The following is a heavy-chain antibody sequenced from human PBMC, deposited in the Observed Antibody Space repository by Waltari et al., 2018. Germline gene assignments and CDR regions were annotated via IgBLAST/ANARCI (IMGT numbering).Heavy chain of an antibody. CDR2: ISGSGGSI. D-gene: IGHD6-19*01. V-gene: IGHV3-23*01. J-gene: IGHJ5*02. Sequence: EVQVLESGGGLAQPGGSLRLSCAASGFTFSSYAMSWVRQAPGKGLEWVSAISGSGGSIYYADSVEGRFTISRDNSKKTLYLQMNSLRAEDTAVYYCAKDGRSSGWYAFDPWGQGTLVTVSS. CDR1: GFTFSSYA. CDR3: AKDGRSSGWYAFDP.